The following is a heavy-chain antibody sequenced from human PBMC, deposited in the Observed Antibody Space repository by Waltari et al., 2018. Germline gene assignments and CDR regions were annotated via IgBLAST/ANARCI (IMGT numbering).Heavy chain of an antibody. Sequence: QVQLVQSGAEVKKPGASVKVSCKASGYTFTSYGISWVRQAPGKGLEWMGWSSAYNGNTNYAQKHQGRVTMTTDTSTSTAYSELRSLRSDDTAVYYCARVGPSIAVAGNAEDYYYGMDVWGQGTTVTVSS. D-gene: IGHD6-19*01. CDR1: GYTFTSYG. CDR2: SSAYNGNT. CDR3: ARVGPSIAVAGNAEDYYYGMDV. J-gene: IGHJ6*02. V-gene: IGHV1-18*01.